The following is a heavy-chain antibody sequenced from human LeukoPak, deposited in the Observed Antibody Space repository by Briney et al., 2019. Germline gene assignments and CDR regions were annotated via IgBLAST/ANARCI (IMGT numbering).Heavy chain of an antibody. J-gene: IGHJ4*02. V-gene: IGHV3-23*01. CDR2: ISGSGDST. CDR3: AKDLRFGSGFDY. D-gene: IGHD3-10*01. Sequence: GGSLRLSCAASGFTFSSYAMSWVHQAPGKGLEWVSAISGSGDSTYYADSVKGRFTISRDNSKNTLYLQMNSLRAEDTAVYYCAKDLRFGSGFDYWGQGTLVTVSS. CDR1: GFTFSSYA.